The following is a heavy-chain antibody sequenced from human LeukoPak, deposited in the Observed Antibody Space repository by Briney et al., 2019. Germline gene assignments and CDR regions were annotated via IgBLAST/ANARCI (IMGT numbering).Heavy chain of an antibody. CDR3: VRDFKTSFEM. V-gene: IGHV3-74*01. Sequence: PGGSLRLSCAASGFTFSTYWMHWVRQGPGEGPVWVSRIDSDGSTTSYADSVKGRFTISRDNAKNTLNLQMNNLRAEDTALYYCVRDFKTSFEMWVQGTMVTVSS. CDR1: GFTFSTYW. CDR2: IDSDGSTT. J-gene: IGHJ3*02.